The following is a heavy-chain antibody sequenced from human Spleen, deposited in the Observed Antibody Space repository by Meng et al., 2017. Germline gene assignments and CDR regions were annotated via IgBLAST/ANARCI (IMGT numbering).Heavy chain of an antibody. J-gene: IGHJ4*02. CDR3: ARGGGGGYTYGLAY. CDR1: GASVSSGSNY. V-gene: IGHV4-61*01. D-gene: IGHD5-18*01. CDR2: VYYNGHT. Sequence: QGQLQESGPGLVRPSETLSLTCSVSGASVSSGSNYWTWIRQPPGKGLEWIGYVYYNGHTSYKPSLKSRVTIPMDTSKRQFSLKLTSVTAADAAVYYCARGGGGGYTYGLAYWGQGILVTVSS.